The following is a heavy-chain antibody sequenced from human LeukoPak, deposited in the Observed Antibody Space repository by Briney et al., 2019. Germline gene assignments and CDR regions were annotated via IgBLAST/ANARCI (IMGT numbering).Heavy chain of an antibody. CDR3: AREGYCSGDICYHKWFDP. Sequence: GASVKVSCKASGYTFTGYYMHWVRQAPGQGLEWMGWINPNSGDTHYAQKFQGRVTMTRDTSISTTYMELIRLRSDDAAVYYCAREGYCSGDICYHKWFDPWGQGTLLTVSS. D-gene: IGHD2-15*01. J-gene: IGHJ5*02. V-gene: IGHV1-2*02. CDR1: GYTFTGYY. CDR2: INPNSGDT.